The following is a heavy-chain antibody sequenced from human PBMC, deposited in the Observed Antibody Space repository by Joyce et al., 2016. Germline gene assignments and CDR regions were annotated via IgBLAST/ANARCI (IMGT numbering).Heavy chain of an antibody. CDR2: INYSGNT. J-gene: IGHJ4*02. Sequence: QVQLQESGPGLVQPSQTLSLTCGVSGGFISDGGYYWSWIRQRPGQGLEWIGYINYSGNTYYNPSLKSRLTISIDMSKNQFALRLTSVTAADTAVYYCARVPLSSAFDYWGQGILVTVSS. D-gene: IGHD1-26*01. CDR3: ARVPLSSAFDY. CDR1: GGFISDGGYY. V-gene: IGHV4-31*11.